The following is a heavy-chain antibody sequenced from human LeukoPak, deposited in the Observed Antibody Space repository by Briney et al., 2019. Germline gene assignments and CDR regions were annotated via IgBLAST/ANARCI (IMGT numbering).Heavy chain of an antibody. CDR1: GGTFSSYA. J-gene: IGHJ4*02. D-gene: IGHD5-18*01. CDR3: ARSLYGYSYGDNFDY. CDR2: IIPIFGTD. V-gene: IGHV1-69*05. Sequence: ASVKVSCKASGGTFSSYAISWVRQPPGQGLEWMGRIIPIFGTDNYAQKFQGRVTITTDESTSTAYMELSSLRSEDTAVYYCARSLYGYSYGDNFDYWGQGTLVTVSS.